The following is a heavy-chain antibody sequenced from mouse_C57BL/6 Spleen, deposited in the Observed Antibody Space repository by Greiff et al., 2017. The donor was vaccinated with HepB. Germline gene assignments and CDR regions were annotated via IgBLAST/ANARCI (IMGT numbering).Heavy chain of an antibody. D-gene: IGHD2-1*01. Sequence: QVHVKQPGAELVRPGTSVKLSCKASGYTFTSYWMHWVKQRPGQGLEWIGVIDPSDSYTNYNQKFKGKATLTVDTSSSTAYMQLSSLTSEDSAVYYCARTLYYGNYGEGYAMDYWGQGTSVTVSS. CDR3: ARTLYYGNYGEGYAMDY. V-gene: IGHV1-59*01. CDR1: GYTFTSYW. J-gene: IGHJ4*01. CDR2: IDPSDSYT.